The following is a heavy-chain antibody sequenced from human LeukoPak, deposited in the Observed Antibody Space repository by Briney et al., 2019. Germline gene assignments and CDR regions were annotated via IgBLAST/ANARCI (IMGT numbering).Heavy chain of an antibody. J-gene: IGHJ5*02. CDR3: ATLTSTSSKEPNWFDP. CDR1: GYTLTELS. Sequence: ASVKVSCKVSGYTLTELSMHWVRQAPGKGLEWMGGFDPEDGETIYAQKFQGRVTMTEDTSTDTAYMELSSLRSEDTAVYYCATLTSTSSKEPNWFDPWGQGTLVTVS. D-gene: IGHD2-2*01. CDR2: FDPEDGET. V-gene: IGHV1-24*01.